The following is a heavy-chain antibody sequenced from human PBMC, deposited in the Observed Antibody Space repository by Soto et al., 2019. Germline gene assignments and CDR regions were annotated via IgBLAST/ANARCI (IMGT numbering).Heavy chain of an antibody. J-gene: IGHJ3*02. CDR2: IIPIFGTA. D-gene: IGHD3-22*01. CDR1: GGTFSSYA. V-gene: IGHV1-69*13. Sequence: ASVKVSCKASGGTFSSYAISWVRQAPGQGLEWMGGIIPIFGTANYAQKFQGRVTITADESTSTAYMELSSLRSEDTAVYYCARDLPNYYDKTQGAFDTWGQGTMVTVSS. CDR3: ARDLPNYYDKTQGAFDT.